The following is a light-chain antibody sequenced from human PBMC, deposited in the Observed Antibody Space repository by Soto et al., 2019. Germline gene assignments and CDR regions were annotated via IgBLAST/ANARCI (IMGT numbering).Light chain of an antibody. J-gene: IGKJ1*01. CDR2: DAS. CDR1: QSISSW. Sequence: DIQMTQSPSTLSASVGDRVTITCRASQSISSWLDWYQQKPGKAPKLLIYDASSLESGVPSRFSGSGSGTELTLTISSLQPHDFATYYCQQYNSYPGTFGQGTKVQIK. CDR3: QQYNSYPGT. V-gene: IGKV1-5*01.